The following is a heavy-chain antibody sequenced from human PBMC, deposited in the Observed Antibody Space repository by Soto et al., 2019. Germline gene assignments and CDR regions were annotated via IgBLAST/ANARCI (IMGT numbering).Heavy chain of an antibody. J-gene: IGHJ5*02. CDR1: GLAVNRNH. V-gene: IGHV3-53*01. CDR3: ASYSGATGGLDP. CDR2: LLGGGST. D-gene: IGHD1-1*01. Sequence: EVQLVESGGGWIQPGESLRLSCAAAGLAVNRNHMTWVRQEPGQGLEWVSVLLGGGSTYYADSVRGRFTVSRDDSKNTFYLHLNSLRVDDTAIYYCASYSGATGGLDPWGQGTLVTVSS.